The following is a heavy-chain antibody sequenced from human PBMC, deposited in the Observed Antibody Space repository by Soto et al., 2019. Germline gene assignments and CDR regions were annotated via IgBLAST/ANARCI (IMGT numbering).Heavy chain of an antibody. D-gene: IGHD6-19*01. CDR3: ARGPAYIDGWRTFDL. CDR2: TYYNGDI. J-gene: IGHJ4*02. Sequence: LSLTCTVSDDSFRGAEYYWSWIRQPLGKGPEWIGYTYYNGDIKYNPALRSRVTMSEDTSKNQFSLRLSSVTAADTAVYFCARGPAYIDGWRTFDLWGRGILVTVSS. CDR1: DDSFRGAEYY. V-gene: IGHV4-61*08.